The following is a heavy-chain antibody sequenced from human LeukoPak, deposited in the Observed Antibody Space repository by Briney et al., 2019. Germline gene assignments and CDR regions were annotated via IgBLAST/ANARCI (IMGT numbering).Heavy chain of an antibody. CDR3: ARHGEMITFGGVIDGYNWFGP. D-gene: IGHD3-16*02. CDR1: GFTFDDYG. Sequence: PGGSLRLSCAASGFTFDDYGMSWVRQAPGKGLEWVSGINWNGGSTGYADSVKGRFTISRDNAKDSLYLQMNSLRAEDTALYYCARHGEMITFGGVIDGYNWFGPWGQGTLVTVSS. CDR2: INWNGGST. J-gene: IGHJ5*02. V-gene: IGHV3-20*04.